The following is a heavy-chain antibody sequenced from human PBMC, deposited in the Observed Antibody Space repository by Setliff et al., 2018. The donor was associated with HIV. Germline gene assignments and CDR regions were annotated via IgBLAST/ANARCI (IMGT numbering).Heavy chain of an antibody. CDR2: ISGFNGNT. J-gene: IGHJ3*02. D-gene: IGHD6-19*01. Sequence: GASVKVSCKASGYLFTGYYMHWVRQAPGQGLEWMGWISGFNGNTKYAQSFQDRVAMTTETATSTAYMEMRSLRSDDTAVYFCARVPYRSAWFSGGHDAFDIWGQGTMVTVSS. CDR1: GYLFTGYY. V-gene: IGHV1-18*04. CDR3: ARVPYRSAWFSGGHDAFDI.